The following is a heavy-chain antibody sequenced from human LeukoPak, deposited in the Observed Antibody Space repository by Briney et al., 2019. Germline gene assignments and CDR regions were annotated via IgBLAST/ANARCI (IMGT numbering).Heavy chain of an antibody. CDR1: GFTFSSYG. D-gene: IGHD1-14*01. J-gene: IGHJ4*02. V-gene: IGHV3-30*02. CDR2: IRYDGSNK. Sequence: GGSLRLSCAASGFTFSSYGMHWVRQAPGKGLEWVAFIRYDGSNKYYADSVKGRFTISRDNSKNTLYLQMNSLRTEDTAVYYCTGELFDYWGQGTLVTVSS. CDR3: TGELFDY.